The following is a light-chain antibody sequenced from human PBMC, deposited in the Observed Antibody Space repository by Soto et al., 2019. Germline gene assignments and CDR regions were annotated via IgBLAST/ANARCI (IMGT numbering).Light chain of an antibody. CDR1: SSNIGSNT. J-gene: IGLJ1*01. V-gene: IGLV1-44*01. CDR2: TND. CDR3: SSWDDNLDAEV. Sequence: QSVLTQPPSASGTPGQRVTISCSGSSSNIGSNTVNWYQQLPGTAPKLLIYTNDQRPSGVPDRFSGPKSGTSASLAISGLQFEDEADYHCSSWDDNLDAEVFGAGTKVTVL.